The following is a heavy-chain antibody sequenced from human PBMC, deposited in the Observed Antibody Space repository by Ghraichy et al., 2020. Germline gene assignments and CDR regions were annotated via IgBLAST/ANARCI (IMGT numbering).Heavy chain of an antibody. CDR1: GFTFSSYA. Sequence: GGSLRLSCAASGFTFSSYAMDWVRQAPGKGLEWVAVISYDGSNKYYADSVKGRFTISRDNSKNTLYLQMNSLRAEDTAVYYCARDWEAFDIWGQGTMVTVSS. CDR2: ISYDGSNK. J-gene: IGHJ3*02. CDR3: ARDWEAFDI. D-gene: IGHD1-26*01. V-gene: IGHV3-30-3*01.